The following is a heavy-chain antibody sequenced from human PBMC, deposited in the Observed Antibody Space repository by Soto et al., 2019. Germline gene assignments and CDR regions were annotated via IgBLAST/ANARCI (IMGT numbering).Heavy chain of an antibody. CDR1: GGSISSGDYY. V-gene: IGHV4-61*08. CDR2: VYYTGTT. D-gene: IGHD3-22*01. CDR3: ARLGGYYQSLDT. J-gene: IGHJ5*02. Sequence: LSLTCTVSGGSISSGDYYWSWIRQLPGKELEWIAYVYYTGTTTYTPSLKSRVTISVDTSMNQISLKLSSVTAADTAFYYCARLGGYYQSLDTWGQGTLVTVSS.